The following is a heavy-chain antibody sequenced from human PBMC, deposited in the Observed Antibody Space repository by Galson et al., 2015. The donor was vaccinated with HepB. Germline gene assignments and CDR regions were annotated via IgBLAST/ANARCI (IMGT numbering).Heavy chain of an antibody. D-gene: IGHD5-12*01. CDR3: TTDGKIGYDYFDH. V-gene: IGHV3-74*01. J-gene: IGHJ4*02. Sequence: SLRLSCAASGFSFSSYRMHWVRQAPGKGLVWVSRIKSDGSNTTYADSVKGRFTISRDDSKDTLYLQMDSLETEDTAVYFCTTDGKIGYDYFDHWGQGTLVTVSS. CDR2: IKSDGSNT. CDR1: GFSFSSYR.